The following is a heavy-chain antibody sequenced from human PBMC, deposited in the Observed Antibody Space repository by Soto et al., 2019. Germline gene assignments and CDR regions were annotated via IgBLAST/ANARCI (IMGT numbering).Heavy chain of an antibody. D-gene: IGHD2-8*01. J-gene: IGHJ4*02. Sequence: QVQLQESGPGLVKPSETLSLTCTDSGGSMSSYYWSWIRQPPGKGLAWIGYIYYSGSSTNYNPSLKSRLTIPVDTSKNKFSLKLSSVTAADTAMYYCARHGGGCNYSTRLYYCDYLGQGSLVTVSS. CDR1: GGSMSSYY. V-gene: IGHV4-59*08. CDR2: IYYSGSST. CDR3: ARHGGGCNYSTRLYYCDY.